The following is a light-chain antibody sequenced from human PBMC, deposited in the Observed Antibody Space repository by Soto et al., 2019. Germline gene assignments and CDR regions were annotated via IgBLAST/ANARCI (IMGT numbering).Light chain of an antibody. CDR3: SSYTTSNTRQIV. Sequence: SLVPQPAAASGSPGQSINVSYTGTSSHGGGYNYVSWYQHHPDKAPKLIIYDVSNRPSGVSTPFSGSKSGNTASLTISGLQPEDDADYYCSSYTTSNTRQIVFGTGTKVTV. V-gene: IGLV2-14*03. J-gene: IGLJ1*01. CDR2: DVS. CDR1: SSHGGGYNY.